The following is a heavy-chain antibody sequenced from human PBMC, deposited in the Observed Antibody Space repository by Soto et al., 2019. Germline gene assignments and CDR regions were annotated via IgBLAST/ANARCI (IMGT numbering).Heavy chain of an antibody. CDR2: IILIFGTA. V-gene: IGHV1-69*13. D-gene: IGHD3-22*01. CDR1: GGTFSSYA. J-gene: IGHJ5*02. CDR3: ARDRLILGPLFDP. Sequence: SVKGSCKASGGTFSSYAISWVRQAPGQGLEWMGGIILIFGTANYAQKFQGGVTITADESTSTAYMELSSLRSEDTAVYYCARDRLILGPLFDPWGQGTLVTVSS.